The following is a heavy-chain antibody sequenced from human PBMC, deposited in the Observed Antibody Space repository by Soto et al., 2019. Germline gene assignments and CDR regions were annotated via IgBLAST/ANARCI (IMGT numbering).Heavy chain of an antibody. J-gene: IGHJ3*02. D-gene: IGHD5-12*01. CDR3: ARLVSAGSGYERNDAFDI. CDR2: IYPGDSDT. Sequence: PGESLKISCKGSGYSFTSYWIGWVRQMPGKGLEWMGIIYPGDSDTRYSPSFQGQVTISADKSISTAYLQWSSLKASDTAMYYCARLVSAGSGYERNDAFDIWGQGTMVTVSS. CDR1: GYSFTSYW. V-gene: IGHV5-51*01.